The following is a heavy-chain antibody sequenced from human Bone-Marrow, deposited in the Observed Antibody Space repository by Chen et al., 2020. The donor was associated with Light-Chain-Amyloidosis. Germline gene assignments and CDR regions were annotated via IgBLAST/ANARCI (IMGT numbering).Heavy chain of an antibody. Sequence: QVHLVQSGSELKKPGASVKLSCKTSGYTSTAYSVNRVRQAPGQGLQWVGRINTDIGNATYAQGFTGRFVISLDTSVTTAYLQITGLKAEDTAVYYCARGVGVTGDSNFDSWGQGTRVTVSS. CDR1: GYTSTAYS. CDR3: ARGVGVTGDSNFDS. V-gene: IGHV7-4-1*02. CDR2: INTDIGNA. D-gene: IGHD2-21*02. J-gene: IGHJ4*02.